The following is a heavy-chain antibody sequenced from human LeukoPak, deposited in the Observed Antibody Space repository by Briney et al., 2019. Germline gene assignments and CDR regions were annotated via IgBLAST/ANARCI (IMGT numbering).Heavy chain of an antibody. J-gene: IGHJ4*02. D-gene: IGHD2-21*02. Sequence: SETLSLICIVSSGSISTYYWSWIRQPPGKGLEWFGYIYYSGSTNYNPSLKSRVTISVDTSKNQFSLNLSSVTAADTAVYYCARAVYCGGDCYYFDYWGQGTLVTVSS. CDR3: ARAVYCGGDCYYFDY. V-gene: IGHV4-59*01. CDR1: SGSISTYY. CDR2: IYYSGST.